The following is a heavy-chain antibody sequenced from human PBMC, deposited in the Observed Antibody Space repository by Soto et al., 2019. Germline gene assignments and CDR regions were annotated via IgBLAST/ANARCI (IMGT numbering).Heavy chain of an antibody. CDR2: IIPIFGTA. CDR1: GGTFSSYA. CDR3: ARDSPYYYDSSGYPPFDY. V-gene: IGHV1-69*06. J-gene: IGHJ4*02. D-gene: IGHD3-22*01. Sequence: SVKVSCKASGGTFSSYAISWVRQAPGQGLEWMGGIIPIFGTANYAQKFQGRVTITADKSTSTAYMELSSLRSEDTAVYYCARDSPYYYDSSGYPPFDYWGRGTLVTVSS.